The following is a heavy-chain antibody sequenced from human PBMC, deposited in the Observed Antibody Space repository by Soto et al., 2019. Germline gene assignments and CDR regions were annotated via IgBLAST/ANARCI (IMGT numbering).Heavy chain of an antibody. CDR1: GGSFSGYY. D-gene: IGHD3-3*01. CDR3: ARVPILPLWSGSRCWFDP. J-gene: IGHJ5*02. Sequence: QVQLQQWGAGLLKPSETLSLTCAVYGGSFSGYYWSWIRQPPGKGLEWIGEINHSGSTNYNPSLNSRVTISVDTSKNQFSLKLSSVTAADTAVYYCARVPILPLWSGSRCWFDPWGQGTLVTVSS. CDR2: INHSGST. V-gene: IGHV4-34*01.